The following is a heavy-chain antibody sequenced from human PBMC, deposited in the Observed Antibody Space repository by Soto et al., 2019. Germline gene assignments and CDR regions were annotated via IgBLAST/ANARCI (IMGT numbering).Heavy chain of an antibody. CDR2: IDPNSGHT. CDR1: GYTFTNYD. CDR3: ARGLALAWLVDPFDI. Sequence: QVQLVQSGAEVRKPGASVKVSCKTSGYTFTNYDINWVRQATGQGLEWMGWIDPNSGHTGYAQKLQGRVTMTRNTSISTAYMERSSLRSEDTAVYFCARGLALAWLVDPFDIWGQGTMVTVSS. D-gene: IGHD6-19*01. V-gene: IGHV1-8*01. J-gene: IGHJ3*02.